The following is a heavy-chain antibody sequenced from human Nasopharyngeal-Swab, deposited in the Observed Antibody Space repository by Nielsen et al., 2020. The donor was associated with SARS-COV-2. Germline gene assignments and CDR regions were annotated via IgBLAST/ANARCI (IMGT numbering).Heavy chain of an antibody. D-gene: IGHD3-3*01. CDR2: LSYSGST. J-gene: IGHJ3*02. CDR3: ARTYNDFWSAYSTAAFDM. Sequence: GSLRLSCSVSGGSIGIINYFWGWIRQPPGKGLEWIGSLSYSGSTHYNPSLESRVLISIDTSKKQFSLKLNSVTAADTAVYYCARTYNDFWSAYSTAAFDMWGQGTMVTVSS. V-gene: IGHV4-39*07. CDR1: GGSIGIINYF.